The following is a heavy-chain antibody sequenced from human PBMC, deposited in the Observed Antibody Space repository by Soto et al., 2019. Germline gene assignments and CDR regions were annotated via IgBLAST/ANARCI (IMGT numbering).Heavy chain of an antibody. CDR3: VRLSGYDPAGAADK. D-gene: IGHD5-12*01. Sequence: QVQLQESGPGLVKASQTLSLTCTLSGASVSSAEHYWSWIRQPPGKGLEWIGYTYYSGGSYYNASLQSRVSFSVDTSQNQFSLKLTSATAADTAVYYCVRLSGYDPAGAADKWGPGILVSVSS. CDR1: GASVSSAEHY. J-gene: IGHJ4*02. CDR2: TYYSGGS. V-gene: IGHV4-30-4*01.